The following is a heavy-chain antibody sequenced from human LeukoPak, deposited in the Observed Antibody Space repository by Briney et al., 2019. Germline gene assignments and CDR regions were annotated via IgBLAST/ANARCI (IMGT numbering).Heavy chain of an antibody. J-gene: IGHJ2*01. V-gene: IGHV4-31*03. Sequence: SETLSLTCTVSGGSISSGRYYWSWIRQHPGKDLERIGYIYYSGSTYYNPSLKSRVTISVGTSKNQFSLKLSSVTAADTAVYYCARGWGGSTSTVTTRPRYFDLWGRGTLVTVSS. CDR1: GGSISSGRYY. CDR3: ARGWGGSTSTVTTRPRYFDL. CDR2: IYYSGST. D-gene: IGHD4-11*01.